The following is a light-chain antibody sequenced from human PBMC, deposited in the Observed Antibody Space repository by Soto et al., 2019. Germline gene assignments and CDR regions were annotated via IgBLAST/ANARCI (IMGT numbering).Light chain of an antibody. Sequence: SALTHPASVSGSPGQSITISCTGTSSDVGADESFSWYQQHPGKAPKLVIYGVTDRPSGASSRFTGSTSGNTASLTISGLQAEDEADYYCSSYTSSSTYVFGTATK. V-gene: IGLV2-14*01. CDR3: SSYTSSSTYV. CDR2: GVT. CDR1: SSDVGADES. J-gene: IGLJ1*01.